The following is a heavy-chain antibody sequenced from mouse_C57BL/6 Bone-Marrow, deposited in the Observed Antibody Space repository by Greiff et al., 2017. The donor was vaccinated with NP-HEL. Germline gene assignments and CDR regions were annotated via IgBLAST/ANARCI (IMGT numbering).Heavy chain of an antibody. CDR2: INPNSGST. V-gene: IGHV1-64*01. J-gene: IGHJ1*03. CDR1: GYTFTSYW. D-gene: IGHD1-1*01. CDR3: ARGGSSPSWYFDV. Sequence: VQLQQPGAELVKPGASVKLSCKASGYTFTSYWMHWVKQRPGQGLEWIGMINPNSGSTNYNEKFKSKATLTVDKSSSTAYMQLSSLTSEDSAVSYCARGGSSPSWYFDVWGTGTTVTVSS.